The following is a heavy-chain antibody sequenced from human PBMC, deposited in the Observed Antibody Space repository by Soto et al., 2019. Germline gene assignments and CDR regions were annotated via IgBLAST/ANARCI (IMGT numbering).Heavy chain of an antibody. V-gene: IGHV1-18*01. Sequence: QVKLVQSGDEVKKHGASVKVSCKASGYIFVNYGIAWVRQAPGQGLEWMGWISPYTGNTHSATKVQGRLTMTTDTSTSTAYMDLGSLTSDDTAVYYCVMVDNYVTPTPQDVWGQGTTVTVSS. D-gene: IGHD3-16*01. CDR2: ISPYTGNT. J-gene: IGHJ6*02. CDR3: VMVDNYVTPTPQDV. CDR1: GYIFVNYG.